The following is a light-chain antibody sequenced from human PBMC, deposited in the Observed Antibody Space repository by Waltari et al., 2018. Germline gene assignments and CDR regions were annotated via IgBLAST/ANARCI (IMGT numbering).Light chain of an antibody. CDR1: QNIYSN. Sequence: AIQMTQSPSALSASVGDRVPIPCRASQNIYSNVAWYQQKPGKAPKLLIYSASSLQSGIPSRFSGSGSGTDFTLTISSLQPEDFAAYYCKHYYDNPLTFGGGTKVEIK. CDR2: SAS. V-gene: IGKV1-6*01. CDR3: KHYYDNPLT. J-gene: IGKJ4*01.